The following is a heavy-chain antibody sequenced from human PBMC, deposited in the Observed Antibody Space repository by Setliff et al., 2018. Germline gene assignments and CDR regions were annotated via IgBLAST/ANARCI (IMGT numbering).Heavy chain of an antibody. D-gene: IGHD3-3*01. V-gene: IGHV3-73*01. J-gene: IGHJ3*01. CDR2: IRTKANSYAT. Sequence: HPGGSLSLSCAASGFTFSDSTMHWVRQASGKGLEWVGRIRTKANSYATAYATSVQDRFTISRHDSESTTYLQMNGLKTEDTAVYYCVRHMTYYDFWRGYYSTSDAFHVWGQGTMVTVSS. CDR1: GFTFSDST. CDR3: VRHMTYYDFWRGYYSTSDAFHV.